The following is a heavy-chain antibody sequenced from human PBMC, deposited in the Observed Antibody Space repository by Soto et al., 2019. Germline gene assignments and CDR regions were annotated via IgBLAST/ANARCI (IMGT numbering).Heavy chain of an antibody. Sequence: GASVKVSCKASGYTFTSYAMHWVRQAPGQRLEWMGWINAGNGNTKYSQKFQGRVTITRDTSASTAYMELSSLRSEDTAVYYCARGPGWSGYYYYYYYGMDVWGQGTTVTVSS. CDR2: INAGNGNT. J-gene: IGHJ6*02. CDR1: GYTFTSYA. V-gene: IGHV1-3*01. CDR3: ARGPGWSGYYYYYYYGMDV. D-gene: IGHD3-3*01.